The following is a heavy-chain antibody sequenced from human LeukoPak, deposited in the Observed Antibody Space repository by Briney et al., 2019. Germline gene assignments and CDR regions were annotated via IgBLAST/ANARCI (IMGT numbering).Heavy chain of an antibody. CDR2: INCATGKT. D-gene: IGHD2/OR15-2a*01. J-gene: IGHJ6*02. CDR3: ARSILIVPNTSYYYYYMDV. CDR1: GYTFTGHA. Sequence: GASVKVSCKASGYTFTGHALHRVRQTPGEGLEWMAWINCATGKTEYSQNFEARVTVTRDTSASTVYMELSGLRSEDTAVYYCARSILIVPNTSYYYYYMDVWGQGTTVIVSS. V-gene: IGHV1-3*01.